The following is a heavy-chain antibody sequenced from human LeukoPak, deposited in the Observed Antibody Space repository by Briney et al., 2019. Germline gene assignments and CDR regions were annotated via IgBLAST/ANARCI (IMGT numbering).Heavy chain of an antibody. CDR1: GFTFSSYG. CDR2: ISYDGSNK. Sequence: GVSLRLSCAASGFTFSSYGMHWVRQAPGKGLEWVAVISYDGSNKYYADSVKGRFTISRDNSKNTLYLQMNSLRAEDTAVYYCARTGEYGDYAAYFDYWGQETLVTVSS. D-gene: IGHD4-17*01. J-gene: IGHJ4*02. CDR3: ARTGEYGDYAAYFDY. V-gene: IGHV3-30*03.